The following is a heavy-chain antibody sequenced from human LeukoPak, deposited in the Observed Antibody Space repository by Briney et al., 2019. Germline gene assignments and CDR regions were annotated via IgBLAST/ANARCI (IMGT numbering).Heavy chain of an antibody. J-gene: IGHJ5*02. V-gene: IGHV1-18*01. CDR3: ARELRLHLDNWFDP. D-gene: IGHD6-25*01. CDR1: GYTFTSYG. CDR2: ISAYNGNT. Sequence: ASVKVCCKASGYTFTSYGISWVRQAPGQGLEWMGWISAYNGNTNYAQKLQGRVTMTTDTSTSTAYMELRSLRSDDTAVYYCARELRLHLDNWFDPWGQGTLVTVSS.